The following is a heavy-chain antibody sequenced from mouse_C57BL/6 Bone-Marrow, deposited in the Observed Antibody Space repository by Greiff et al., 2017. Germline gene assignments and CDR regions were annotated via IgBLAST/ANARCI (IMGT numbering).Heavy chain of an antibody. J-gene: IGHJ2*01. V-gene: IGHV1-53*01. D-gene: IGHD2-4*01. Sequence: QVQLQQPGTELVKPGASVKLSCKASGYTFTSYWMHWVKQRPGQGLEWIGNINPSNGGTNYNEKFKSKATLTVDKSSSTAYMQLSSLTSEDSAVYYCARERIYYDYLYYFDYWGQGTTLTVSS. CDR1: GYTFTSYW. CDR3: ARERIYYDYLYYFDY. CDR2: INPSNGGT.